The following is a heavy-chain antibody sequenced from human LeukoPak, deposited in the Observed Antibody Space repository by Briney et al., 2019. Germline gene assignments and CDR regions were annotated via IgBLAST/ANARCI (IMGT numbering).Heavy chain of an antibody. J-gene: IGHJ4*02. D-gene: IGHD6-13*01. CDR1: GFTFSSYW. Sequence: GSPRLSCAASGFTFSSYWMSWVRQAPGKGLEWVANIKQDGSEKYYVDSVKGRFTISRDNAKNSLYLQMNSLRAEDTAVYYCARGNLIAAAGTSYFDYWGQGTLVTVSS. CDR3: ARGNLIAAAGTSYFDY. V-gene: IGHV3-7*01. CDR2: IKQDGSEK.